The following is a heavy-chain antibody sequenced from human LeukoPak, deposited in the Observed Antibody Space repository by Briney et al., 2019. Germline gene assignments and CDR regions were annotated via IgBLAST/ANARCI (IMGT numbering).Heavy chain of an antibody. V-gene: IGHV3-7*03. CDR1: GFTFSSYA. CDR3: ARNNGMDV. CDR2: VNRDGSET. J-gene: IGHJ6*02. Sequence: GGSLRLSCAASGFTFSSYAMSWVRQVPGRGPEWVANVNRDGSETYYLDSVKGRFTISKDNAKNSLYLQMNSLRAEDAALYHCARNNGMDVWGQGTTVIVSS.